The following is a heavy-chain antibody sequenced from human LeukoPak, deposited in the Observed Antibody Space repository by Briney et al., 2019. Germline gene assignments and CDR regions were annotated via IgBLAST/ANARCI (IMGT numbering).Heavy chain of an antibody. V-gene: IGHV3-30-3*01. Sequence: GGSLRLSCAASGFTFSSYAMHWVRQAPGKGLEWVAVISYDGSNKYYADSVKGRFTISRDNSKNTLYLQMNSLRAEDTAVYYCLAVWEYYFDYWGQGTLVTVSS. CDR3: LAVWEYYFDY. J-gene: IGHJ4*02. CDR2: ISYDGSNK. CDR1: GFTFSSYA. D-gene: IGHD6-19*01.